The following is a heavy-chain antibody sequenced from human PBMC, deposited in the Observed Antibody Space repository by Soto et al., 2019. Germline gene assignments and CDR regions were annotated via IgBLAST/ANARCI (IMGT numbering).Heavy chain of an antibody. CDR2: IDPSGRT. D-gene: IGHD4-17*01. CDR1: GGSFSGNY. V-gene: IGHV4-34*02. CDR3: ARGRDGGRAS. J-gene: IGHJ5*02. Sequence: QVQLQQWGAGLLKPSETLSLTCGVYGGSFSGNYWSWIRQPPGEGLEWIGEIDPSGRTNYSPSLKSRATISADTSKNQFSLKLSSVIAADTAVYYCARGRDGGRASWGQGTLVTVSS.